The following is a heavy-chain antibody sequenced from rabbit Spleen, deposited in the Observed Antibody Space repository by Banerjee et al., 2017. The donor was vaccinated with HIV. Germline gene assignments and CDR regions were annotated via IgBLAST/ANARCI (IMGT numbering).Heavy chain of an antibody. CDR2: IDSGSGGFP. D-gene: IGHD8-1*01. Sequence: QSLEESGGGLVKPGGTLTLTCTVSGVDFSSYYYMCWVRQAPGKGLEWIACIDSGSGGFPYFASWAKDRFTISKTSSTTVTLQMTSLTAADTATYSCARDSGSSFSSYGMALWGQGTLVTVS. CDR1: GVDFSSYYY. V-gene: IGHV1S40*01. CDR3: ARDSGSSFSSYGMAL. J-gene: IGHJ6*01.